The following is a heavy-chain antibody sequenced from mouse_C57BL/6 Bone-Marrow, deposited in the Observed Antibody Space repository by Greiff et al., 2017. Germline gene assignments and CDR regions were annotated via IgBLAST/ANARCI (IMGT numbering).Heavy chain of an antibody. J-gene: IGHJ1*03. Sequence: QVQLQQPGAELVKPGASVKLSCKASGYTFTSYWMPWVKQRPGQGLEWIGMIHPNSGSTNYNEKFKSKATLTVDKSSSTAYMQLSSLTSEDSAVXYCARSSNHWYFDVWGTGTTGTVSA. V-gene: IGHV1-64*01. D-gene: IGHD2-5*01. CDR1: GYTFTSYW. CDR3: ARSSNHWYFDV. CDR2: IHPNSGST.